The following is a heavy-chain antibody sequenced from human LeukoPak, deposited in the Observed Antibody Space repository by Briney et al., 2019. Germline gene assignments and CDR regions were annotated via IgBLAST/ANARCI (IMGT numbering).Heavy chain of an antibody. J-gene: IGHJ4*02. CDR2: ISSSSSYI. D-gene: IGHD3-22*01. Sequence: GGSLRLSCAASGFTFSSYSMNWVRQAPGKGLEWVSSISSSSSYIYYADSVKGRFTISRDNAKNSLYLQMNSLRAEDTAVYYCAKRGDYYDSSGYQRPYYFDYWGQGTLVTVSS. V-gene: IGHV3-21*01. CDR1: GFTFSSYS. CDR3: AKRGDYYDSSGYQRPYYFDY.